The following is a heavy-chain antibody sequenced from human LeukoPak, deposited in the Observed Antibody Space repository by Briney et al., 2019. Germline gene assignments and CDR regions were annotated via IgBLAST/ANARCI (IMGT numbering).Heavy chain of an antibody. V-gene: IGHV3-74*01. Sequence: PGGSLRLSCAASGFTFSTYWMHWVRQAPGKELVWVSRINGDGSTTDYADSVKGRFTISRDNAKNTPYLQMNSLRADDTSVYYCATISRSVSSHFDYWGQGTLVTVSS. CDR1: GFTFSTYW. CDR3: ATISRSVSSHFDY. CDR2: INGDGSTT. D-gene: IGHD1-26*01. J-gene: IGHJ4*02.